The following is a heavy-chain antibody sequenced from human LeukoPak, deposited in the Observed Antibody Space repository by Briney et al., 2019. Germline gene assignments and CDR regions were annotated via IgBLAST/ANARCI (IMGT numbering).Heavy chain of an antibody. CDR2: IYYSGST. Sequence: PSETLSLTCTVSGGSISSHYWSWIRQPPGKGLEWLGYIYYSGSTNYNPSLKSRVTISVDTSKNQFSLKLSSVTAADTAVYYCARVGFWSGYLYYYYYMDVWGKGTTVTVSS. CDR3: ARVGFWSGYLYYYYYMDV. D-gene: IGHD3-3*01. V-gene: IGHV4-59*11. CDR1: GGSISSHY. J-gene: IGHJ6*03.